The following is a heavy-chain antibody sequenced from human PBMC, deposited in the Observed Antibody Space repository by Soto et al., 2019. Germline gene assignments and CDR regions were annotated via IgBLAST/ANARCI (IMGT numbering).Heavy chain of an antibody. V-gene: IGHV1-2*04. D-gene: IGHD3-10*01. CDR2: INPNSGGT. CDR3: ARASEDGSGNMDV. CDR1: GYTFTGYY. Sequence: GASVKVSCKASGYTFTGYYMHWVRQAPGQGLEWMGWINPNSGGTNYAQKFQGWVTMTRDTSISTAYMELSRLRSDDTAVYYCARASEDGSGNMDVWGKGTTVTVSS. J-gene: IGHJ6*03.